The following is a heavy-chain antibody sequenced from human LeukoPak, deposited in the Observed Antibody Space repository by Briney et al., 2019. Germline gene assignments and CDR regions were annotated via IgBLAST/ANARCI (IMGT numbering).Heavy chain of an antibody. J-gene: IGHJ4*02. CDR2: IRYDGDNK. D-gene: IGHD2-15*01. Sequence: GGSLRLSCAASGFTFSNYGMHWVRQAPGKGLEWVTFIRYDGDNKYYAHSLKGRFTISRDNSKNTLYLQMNSLRAEDTAVYYCAKDGGVVVVEYYFDYWGQGTLVTVSS. CDR1: GFTFSNYG. CDR3: AKDGGVVVVEYYFDY. V-gene: IGHV3-30*02.